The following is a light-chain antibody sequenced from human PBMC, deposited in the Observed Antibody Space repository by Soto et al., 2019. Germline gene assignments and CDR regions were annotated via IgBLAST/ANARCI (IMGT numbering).Light chain of an antibody. CDR2: EVS. CDR1: SSDVGGYNY. Sequence: QSVLTQPPSASGSPGQSVTISCTGTSSDVGGYNYVSWYRQHPGKAPRLMIFEVSKRPSGVPDRFSGSKSANTASLTVSGLQAEDEADYYCSSYAGSNNLLFGGGTKVTVL. V-gene: IGLV2-8*01. CDR3: SSYAGSNNLL. J-gene: IGLJ3*02.